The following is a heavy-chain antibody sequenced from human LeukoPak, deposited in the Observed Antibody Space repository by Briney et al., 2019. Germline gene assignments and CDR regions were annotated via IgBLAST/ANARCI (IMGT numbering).Heavy chain of an antibody. CDR2: ISGGGSGT. J-gene: IGHJ4*02. Sequence: PGRSLRLSCAASGFTFSSYAISWVRQAPGKGLEWVSAISGGGSGTYYADSVKGRFTISRDNSKNALYLQMNGLRAEDTAVYYCGIRDTSAYYVFWGQGTLVSVSS. V-gene: IGHV3-23*01. D-gene: IGHD3-22*01. CDR3: GIRDTSAYYVF. CDR1: GFTFSSYA.